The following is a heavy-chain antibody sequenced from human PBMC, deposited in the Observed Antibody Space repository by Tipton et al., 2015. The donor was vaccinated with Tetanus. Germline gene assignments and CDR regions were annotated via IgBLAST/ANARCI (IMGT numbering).Heavy chain of an antibody. CDR2: INHSGST. Sequence: TLSLTCAVYGGSFSGYYWSWIRQPPGKGLEWIGEINHSGSTNYNPSLKSRVTISVDTSKNQFSLKLSSVTAADTAVYYCARGRARYSYGHGPFSLGYWGQGTLVTVSS. CDR3: ARGRARYSYGHGPFSLGY. CDR1: GGSFSGYY. D-gene: IGHD5-18*01. J-gene: IGHJ4*02. V-gene: IGHV4-34*01.